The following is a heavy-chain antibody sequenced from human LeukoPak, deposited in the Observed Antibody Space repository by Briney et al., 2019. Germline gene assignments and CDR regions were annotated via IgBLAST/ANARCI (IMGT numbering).Heavy chain of an antibody. CDR2: ISSSGSTI. D-gene: IGHD3-3*01. CDR3: ARDSPTAYDFWSGYHADAFDI. V-gene: IGHV3-48*03. Sequence: PGGSLRLSCAASGFTFSSYEMNWVRQAPGKGLEWVSYISSSGSTIYYADSVKGRFTISRDNAKNSLYLQMNSLRAEDTAVYYCARDSPTAYDFWSGYHADAFDIWGQGTMVTVSS. J-gene: IGHJ3*02. CDR1: GFTFSSYE.